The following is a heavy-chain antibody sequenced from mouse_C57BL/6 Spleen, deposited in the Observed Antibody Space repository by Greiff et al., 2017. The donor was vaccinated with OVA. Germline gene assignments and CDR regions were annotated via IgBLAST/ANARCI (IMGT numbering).Heavy chain of an antibody. CDR2: INPNNGGT. CDR3: ARTAQALDY. J-gene: IGHJ2*01. V-gene: IGHV1-22*01. D-gene: IGHD3-2*02. Sequence: EVKLVESGPELVKPGASVKMSCKASGYTFTDYNMHWVKQSHGKSLEWIGYINPNNGGTSYNQKFKGKATLTVNKSSSTAYMELRSLTSEDSAVYYCARTAQALDYWGQGTTLTVSS. CDR1: GYTFTDYN.